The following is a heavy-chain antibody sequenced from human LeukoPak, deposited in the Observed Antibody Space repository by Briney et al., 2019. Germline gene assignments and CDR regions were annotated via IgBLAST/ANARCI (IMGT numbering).Heavy chain of an antibody. CDR3: VSFYETY. V-gene: IGHV3-74*01. Sequence: QSGGSLRLSCVGSGFTFSSFWMHWVRQVPGKGLVWVSHINSDGSWTSYADSVKGRFTISKDNAKNTVYLQMNSLRAEDTAVYYCVSFYETYWGRGTLVTVSS. CDR1: GFTFSSFW. J-gene: IGHJ4*02. D-gene: IGHD2/OR15-2a*01. CDR2: INSDGSWT.